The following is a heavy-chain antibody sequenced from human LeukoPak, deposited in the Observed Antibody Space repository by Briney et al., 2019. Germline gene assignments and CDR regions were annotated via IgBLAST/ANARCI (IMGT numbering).Heavy chain of an antibody. CDR1: GFTFGDYA. J-gene: IGHJ4*02. V-gene: IGHV3-49*04. Sequence: QAGGSLRLSCTASGFTFGDYAMSWVRQAPGKGLEWVGFIRSKAYGGTTEYAASVKGRFTISRDDSKSIAYLQMNSLKTEDTAVYYCTRGSRYWGQGTLVTVSS. CDR3: TRGSRY. CDR2: IRSKAYGGTT. D-gene: IGHD6-13*01.